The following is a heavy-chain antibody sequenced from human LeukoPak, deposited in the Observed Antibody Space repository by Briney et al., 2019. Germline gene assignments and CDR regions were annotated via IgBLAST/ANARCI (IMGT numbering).Heavy chain of an antibody. V-gene: IGHV3-30*02. J-gene: IGHJ4*02. D-gene: IGHD3-9*01. CDR1: GFTFSTSG. CDR3: ARDGRASYYGILTGYSHFDY. CDR2: IRFDGSDK. Sequence: PGGSLRLSCVASGFTFSTSGMHWVRQAPGKGLEWVTFIRFDGSDKYYADSVKGRFTISRDHSKNRLYLQMNGLRAEDTAVYYCARDGRASYYGILTGYSHFDYWGQGTLVTVSS.